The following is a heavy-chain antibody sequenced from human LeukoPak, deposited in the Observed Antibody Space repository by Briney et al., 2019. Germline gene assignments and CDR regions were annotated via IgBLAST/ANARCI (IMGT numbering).Heavy chain of an antibody. CDR1: XXXXXXXY. D-gene: IGHD4-11*01. J-gene: IGHJ4*02. CDR3: ARGPINHDYNFDY. CDR2: INPSGGST. Sequence: ASVXVXCXAXXXXXXXXYXHXVRQAPGQGXEWMGIINPSGGSTTYAQKFQGRVTMTRDTSTSTVYMELSSLRSEDTAVYYCARGPINHDYNFDYWGQGTLVTVSS. V-gene: IGHV1-46*03.